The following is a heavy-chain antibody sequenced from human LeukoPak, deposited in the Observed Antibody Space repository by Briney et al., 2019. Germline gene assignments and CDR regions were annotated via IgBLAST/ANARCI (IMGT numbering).Heavy chain of an antibody. CDR3: ARAQPVGYDSSGYYTPPLD. J-gene: IGHJ4*02. CDR2: INWNGGST. Sequence: GGSLRLSCAASGFTFDDYGMSWVRQAPGKGLEWVSSINWNGGSTGYADSVKGRFTISRDNAKNSLYLQMNSLRAEDTALYYCARAQPVGYDSSGYYTPPLDWGQGTLVTASS. V-gene: IGHV3-20*04. CDR1: GFTFDDYG. D-gene: IGHD3-22*01.